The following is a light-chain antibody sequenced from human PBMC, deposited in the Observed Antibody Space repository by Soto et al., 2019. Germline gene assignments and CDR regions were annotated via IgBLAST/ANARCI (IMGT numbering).Light chain of an antibody. Sequence: EIVLTQSPGTLSLSPGERATLSCRASQSVSDNHLAWYHQKPGQPPRLLIYGASNRATGIPDRFSVHGSGTDFTHTINRLEPEDFETYYCHHYDRSPIFTFGPGTKVDI. CDR2: GAS. CDR3: HHYDRSPIFT. J-gene: IGKJ3*01. CDR1: QSVSDNH. V-gene: IGKV3-20*01.